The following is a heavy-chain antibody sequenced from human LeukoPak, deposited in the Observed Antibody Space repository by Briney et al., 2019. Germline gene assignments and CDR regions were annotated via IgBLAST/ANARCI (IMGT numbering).Heavy chain of an antibody. Sequence: ASVKVSCEASGYTFTDYYMHWVRHAPGQGFEWMGWINPNDDDTNYAQKFQGRVTMTRDTSISTAHMEVSRLRSDDTAVYYCARANFLYWSSSTCLLDYWGQGTLVTVSS. J-gene: IGHJ4*02. CDR3: ARANFLYWSSSTCLLDY. CDR2: INPNDDDT. V-gene: IGHV1-2*02. CDR1: GYTFTDYY. D-gene: IGHD2-2*01.